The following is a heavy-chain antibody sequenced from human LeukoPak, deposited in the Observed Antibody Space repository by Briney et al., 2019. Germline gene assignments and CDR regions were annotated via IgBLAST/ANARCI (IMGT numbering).Heavy chain of an antibody. CDR2: TKQDGSEK. CDR1: GFTFTTYW. D-gene: IGHD6-13*01. Sequence: GGSLRLSCAASGFTFTTYWMSWVRQAPGKGLEWVANTKQDGSEKYYVDSVKGRFTISRDNAKNSLYLQMNSLRAEDTAVYYCAREGIAAGGDYWGQGTLVTVSS. J-gene: IGHJ4*02. V-gene: IGHV3-7*04. CDR3: AREGIAAGGDY.